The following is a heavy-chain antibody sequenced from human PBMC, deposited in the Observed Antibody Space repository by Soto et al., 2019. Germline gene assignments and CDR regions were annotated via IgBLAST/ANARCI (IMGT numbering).Heavy chain of an antibody. CDR1: GFTFSSYR. J-gene: IGHJ4*02. V-gene: IGHV3-74*01. Sequence: VQLVESGGGLVQPGGSLRLSCAASGFTFSSYRMHWVRQAPGQGLVWLSRIFGGGTATYYADSVKGRFTISRDNAKNTMYLQMNSLRAEDTAIYYCARDPGYDGHDWMFDYWGQGVLVAVSS. CDR3: ARDPGYDGHDWMFDY. D-gene: IGHD5-12*01. CDR2: IFGGGTAT.